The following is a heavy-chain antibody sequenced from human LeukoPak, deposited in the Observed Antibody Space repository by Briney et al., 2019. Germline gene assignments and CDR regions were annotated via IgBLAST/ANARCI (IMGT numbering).Heavy chain of an antibody. D-gene: IGHD2-8*01. CDR3: ARESTSGFDY. CDR1: GASISTYY. V-gene: IGHV4-59*01. J-gene: IGHJ4*02. Sequence: ETLSLTCTVSGASISTYYWSWIRQPPGKGLEWIGYIYYSGTTNYNPSLKSRVTISLDTSKNQFSLQLSSVTAADTAVYYCARESTSGFDYWGQGTLVTVSS. CDR2: IYYSGTT.